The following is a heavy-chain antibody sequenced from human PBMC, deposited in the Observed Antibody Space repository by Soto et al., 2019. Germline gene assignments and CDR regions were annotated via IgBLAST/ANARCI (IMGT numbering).Heavy chain of an antibody. CDR2: LYYTGNT. V-gene: IGHV4-59*01. Sequence: QMQLQESGPGVVKPSETLSLTCTVSGAPISVFYWTWIRQAPGKGLEWIVYLYYTGNTNYNPSLKSRVAMSMDTSKKHFYLTLTPATAADTAMYFCARGGSEGGLDIWGQGTTVTVSS. CDR3: ARGGSEGGLDI. J-gene: IGHJ6*02. D-gene: IGHD3-10*01. CDR1: GAPISVFY.